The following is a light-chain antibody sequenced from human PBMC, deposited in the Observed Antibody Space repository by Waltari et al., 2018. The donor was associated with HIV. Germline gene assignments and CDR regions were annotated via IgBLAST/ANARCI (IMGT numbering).Light chain of an antibody. CDR1: SVRSYY. V-gene: IGLV3-19*01. J-gene: IGLJ3*02. CDR3: NSRDSSGHWF. Sequence: SSELAQDSAVSVALGQTVRITCQGDSVRSYYASWYQQKPGQDPVLVVYGENNRPSGNPDQFSGSSSGNTASLTIAGAQAEDEADYYCNSRDSSGHWFFGGGTKVTVL. CDR2: GEN.